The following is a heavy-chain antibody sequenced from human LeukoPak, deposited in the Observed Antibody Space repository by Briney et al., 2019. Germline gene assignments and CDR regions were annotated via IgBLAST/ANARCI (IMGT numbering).Heavy chain of an antibody. D-gene: IGHD6-13*01. Sequence: ASVKVSCEASGYTFTSYGISWVRQAPGQGLEWMGWISAYNDNTYFAQKLQDRVTMTTDTSTNTAYMELRSLRSDDTAVYYCARDQNVGQLAQKFWGQGTLVTVSS. J-gene: IGHJ4*02. CDR2: ISAYNDNT. V-gene: IGHV1-18*04. CDR1: GYTFTSYG. CDR3: ARDQNVGQLAQKF.